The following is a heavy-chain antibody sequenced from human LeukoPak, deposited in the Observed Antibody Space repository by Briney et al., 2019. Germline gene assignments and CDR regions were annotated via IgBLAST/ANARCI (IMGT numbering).Heavy chain of an antibody. D-gene: IGHD3-10*01. CDR1: EYTFIVYY. CDR3: VRDRGVWAFDV. Sequence: GASVKVSFKAFEYTFIVYYMHWVRQAPGQGPEWMGWINPNSGGTIYAQKFQDRVTMTRDTSISTAYMQLNRLRSDDTAVYYCVRDRGVWAFDVWGQGTTVTVSS. V-gene: IGHV1-2*02. CDR2: INPNSGGT. J-gene: IGHJ3*01.